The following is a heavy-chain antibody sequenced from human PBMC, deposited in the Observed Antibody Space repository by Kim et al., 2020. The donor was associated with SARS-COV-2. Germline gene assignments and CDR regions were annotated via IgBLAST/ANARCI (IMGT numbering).Heavy chain of an antibody. J-gene: IGHJ2*01. CDR3: ARESGVLGYFDL. CDR1: GYTFTSYA. V-gene: IGHV1-3*01. CDR2: INAGNGNT. Sequence: ASVKVSCKASGYTFTSYAMHWVRQAPGQGLEWMGWINAGNGNTKYSQKFQGRVTLTMDTSASTAYMQLSSLRSEDTAVYYCARESGVLGYFDLWGRGTLVTVSS. D-gene: IGHD2-8*01.